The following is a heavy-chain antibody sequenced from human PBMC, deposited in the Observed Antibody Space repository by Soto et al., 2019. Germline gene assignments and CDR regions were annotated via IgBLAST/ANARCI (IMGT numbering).Heavy chain of an antibody. V-gene: IGHV3-23*01. CDR2: ISGSGGST. D-gene: IGHD1-1*01. Sequence: GRSLTLSCPASGFTFTSYSMSWVRQAPGKGLEWVSAISGSGGSTYYADSVKGRFTISRDNSKNTLYLQMNSLRAEDTAVYYCAKDPNYWNYVASWGQGTLVTVSS. CDR1: GFTFTSYS. J-gene: IGHJ4*02. CDR3: AKDPNYWNYVAS.